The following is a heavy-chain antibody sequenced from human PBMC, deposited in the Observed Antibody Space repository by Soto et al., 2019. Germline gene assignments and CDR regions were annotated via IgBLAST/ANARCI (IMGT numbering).Heavy chain of an antibody. D-gene: IGHD1-1*01. CDR3: ARRLSGPKEEYNAYYFYGLDV. CDR2: IDPSDSYT. Sequence: GESLKISFQGSGYSFTSHLITWVRQTPVKGLEWMGRIDPSDSYTNYSPSFQGRVTISADRSISTAFLQWSSLEASDTAIYYCARRLSGPKEEYNAYYFYGLDVWGQRTKVAV. J-gene: IGHJ6*02. CDR1: GYSFTSHL. V-gene: IGHV5-10-1*01.